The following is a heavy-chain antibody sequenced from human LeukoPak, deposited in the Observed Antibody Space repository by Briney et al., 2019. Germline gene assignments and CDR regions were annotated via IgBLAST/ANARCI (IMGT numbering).Heavy chain of an antibody. J-gene: IGHJ4*02. V-gene: IGHV3-7*01. CDR1: GFTFTSYW. CDR3: VKPYYYSSGSFN. D-gene: IGHD3-10*01. CDR2: IKQDGSEK. Sequence: GGSLRLSCTASGFTFTSYWMTWVRQAPGEGLEWVANIKQDGSEKYYVDSVKGRFTISRDNAKNSLYLQMNSLRAEDTAMYYCVKPYYYSSGSFNWGQGTLVTVSS.